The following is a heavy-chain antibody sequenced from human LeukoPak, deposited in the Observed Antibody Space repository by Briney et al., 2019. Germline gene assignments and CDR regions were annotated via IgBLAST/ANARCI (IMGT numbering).Heavy chain of an antibody. V-gene: IGHV1-2*02. D-gene: IGHD1-14*01. J-gene: IGHJ4*02. Sequence: GASVKVSCKASGYTFTGYYLHWVRQAPGQGLEWMGWLNPKTGGTSYAQKFQGRVTMTRDTSISTVNMELSRLTSDDTAVYYCARATAENDHWGQGTPVTVSS. CDR3: ARATAENDH. CDR2: LNPKTGGT. CDR1: GYTFTGYY.